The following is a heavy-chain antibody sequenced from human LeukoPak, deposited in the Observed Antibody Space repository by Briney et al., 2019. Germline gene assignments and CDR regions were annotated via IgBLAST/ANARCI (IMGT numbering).Heavy chain of an antibody. J-gene: IGHJ4*02. Sequence: SETLSPTCTVSGGSISSGDYYWGWVPPPPGKGLEWIGYIYYSGSTYYNPSLKSRVTISVDTSKNQFSLKLSSVTAADTAVYYCARVFMGIDYWGQGTLVTVSS. V-gene: IGHV4-30-4*08. CDR3: ARVFMGIDY. D-gene: IGHD7-27*01. CDR2: IYYSGST. CDR1: GGSISSGDYY.